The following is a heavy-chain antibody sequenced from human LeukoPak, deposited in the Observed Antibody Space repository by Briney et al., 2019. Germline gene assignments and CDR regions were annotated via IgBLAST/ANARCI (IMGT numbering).Heavy chain of an antibody. Sequence: ASVKVSCKASGYTFTSYGISWVRQAPGQGLEWMGWTSAYNGNTNYAQKLQGRVTMTTDTSTSTAYMELRSLRSDDTAVYYCARSSLEYYYYYMDVWGKGTTVTVSS. J-gene: IGHJ6*03. CDR3: ARSSLEYYYYYMDV. CDR2: TSAYNGNT. CDR1: GYTFTSYG. V-gene: IGHV1-18*01.